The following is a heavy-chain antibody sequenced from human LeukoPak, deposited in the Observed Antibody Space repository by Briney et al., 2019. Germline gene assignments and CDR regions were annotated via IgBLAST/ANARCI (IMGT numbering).Heavy chain of an antibody. J-gene: IGHJ5*02. CDR2: IYYSGST. Sequence: SETLSLTCTVSGGSISSYYWSWIRQPPGKRLEWIGYIYYSGSTNYNPSLKSRVTISVDTSKNQFSLILSSVTAADRAVYYCARARSNWFDPWGQGTLVTVSS. CDR3: ARARSNWFDP. V-gene: IGHV4-59*01. CDR1: GGSISSYY.